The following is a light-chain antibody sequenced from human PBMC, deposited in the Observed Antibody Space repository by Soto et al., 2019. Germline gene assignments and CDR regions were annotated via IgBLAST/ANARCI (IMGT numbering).Light chain of an antibody. CDR3: HQYATTYT. V-gene: IGKV3-20*01. Sequence: ELVLTQSPGTLSLSPGERATLSCRASQTVNNNYLAWYQQIPGQAPRLLISGASGRATGTPDRFSGSASGTDFTLTISRLEPEDFAVYYCHQYATTYTFGQGTRLEIK. CDR2: GAS. J-gene: IGKJ2*01. CDR1: QTVNNNY.